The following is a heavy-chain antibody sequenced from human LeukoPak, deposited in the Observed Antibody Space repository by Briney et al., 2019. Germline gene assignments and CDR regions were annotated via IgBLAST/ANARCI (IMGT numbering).Heavy chain of an antibody. J-gene: IGHJ4*02. CDR3: AKVVGTGTTTTDY. Sequence: PGGSLRLSCAASGFTFSNYAMTWVRQAPGKGLECVSVMTANGSNTDYADPVKGRFTISRDNSKNTLSLQMNSLRAEDTALYYCAKVVGTGTTTTDYWGQGTLVPVCS. CDR2: MTANGSNT. V-gene: IGHV3-23*01. CDR1: GFTFSNYA. D-gene: IGHD1-1*01.